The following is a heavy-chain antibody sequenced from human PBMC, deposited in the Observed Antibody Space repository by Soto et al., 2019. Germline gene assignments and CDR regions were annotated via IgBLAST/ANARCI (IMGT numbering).Heavy chain of an antibody. Sequence: TSETLSLTCTVSGGSISSGDYYWSWIRQPPGKGLEWIGYIYYSGSTYYNPSLKSRVTISVDTSKNQFSLKLSSVTAADTAVYYCARVDSYRSEDYWGQGTLVTVSS. J-gene: IGHJ4*02. CDR1: GGSISSGDYY. CDR2: IYYSGST. V-gene: IGHV4-30-4*01. CDR3: ARVDSYRSEDY. D-gene: IGHD5-18*01.